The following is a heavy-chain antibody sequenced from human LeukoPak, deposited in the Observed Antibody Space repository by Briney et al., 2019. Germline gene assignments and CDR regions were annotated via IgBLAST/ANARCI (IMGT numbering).Heavy chain of an antibody. D-gene: IGHD3-22*01. CDR2: IYSGGST. V-gene: IGHV3-53*01. CDR3: ARVLDPITMIVVV. Sequence: GGSLRLSCAAARFTVSSNYMSWVRQAPGKGLEWVSVIYSGGSTYYADSVKGRFTISRDNSKNTLYLQMNSLRAEDTAVYYCARVLDPITMIVVVWGQGTLVTVSS. CDR1: RFTVSSNY. J-gene: IGHJ4*02.